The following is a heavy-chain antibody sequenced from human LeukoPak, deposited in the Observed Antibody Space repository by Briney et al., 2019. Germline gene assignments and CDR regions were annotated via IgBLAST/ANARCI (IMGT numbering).Heavy chain of an antibody. CDR2: IYYSGST. Sequence: SQTQSLTCTVSGGSISSGGYYWSWIRQHPGKGLEWIGYIYYSGSTYYNPSLKSRVTISVDTSKNQFSLKLSSVTAADTAVYYCARERITMVRGVFDYWGQGTLVTVSS. V-gene: IGHV4-31*03. J-gene: IGHJ4*02. D-gene: IGHD3-10*01. CDR1: GGSISSGGYY. CDR3: ARERITMVRGVFDY.